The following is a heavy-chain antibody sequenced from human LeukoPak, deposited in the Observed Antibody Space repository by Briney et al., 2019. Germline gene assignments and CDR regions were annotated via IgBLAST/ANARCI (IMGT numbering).Heavy chain of an antibody. CDR2: IYSGGST. V-gene: IGHV3-66*01. CDR1: EFSVGSNY. J-gene: IGHJ4*01. Sequence: GGSLRLSCAASEFSVGSNYMTWVRQAPGKGLEWVSLIYSGGSTYYADSVKGRFTISRDNSKNTLYLQMNSLRAEDTAVYYCSTDPRLLIYWGHGTLVTVSS. CDR3: STDPRLLIY. D-gene: IGHD2-8*01.